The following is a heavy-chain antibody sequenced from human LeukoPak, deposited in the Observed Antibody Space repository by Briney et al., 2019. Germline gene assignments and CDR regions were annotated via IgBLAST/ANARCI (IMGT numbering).Heavy chain of an antibody. V-gene: IGHV4-4*07. J-gene: IGHJ3*02. CDR1: GGSISSYY. D-gene: IGHD1-26*01. CDR2: IYTTGST. Sequence: PSETLSLTCTVSGGSISSYYWSWIRQPPGMGLEWIGRIYTTGSTNYNPSLKSRVTISVDTSKNQFSLKLSSVTAADTAVYYCARFIVGTTTGHDIFDIWGQGTMVTVSS. CDR3: ARFIVGTTTGHDIFDI.